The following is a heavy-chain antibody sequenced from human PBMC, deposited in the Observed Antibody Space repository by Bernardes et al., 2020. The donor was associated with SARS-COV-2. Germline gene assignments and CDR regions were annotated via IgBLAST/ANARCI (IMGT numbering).Heavy chain of an antibody. CDR2: ISSSSTYI. CDR1: GFTFSDYT. V-gene: IGHV3-21*01. CDR3: ARDPTPGIAPAGADY. Sequence: GGSLRLSCAASGFTFSDYTINWVRQAPGKGLEWISSISSSSTYIYYADSVRGRFTVSRDNAKNSLYLQMNSLRLEDTAVYYCARDPTPGIAPAGADYWGQGTLVTVSS. J-gene: IGHJ4*02. D-gene: IGHD6-13*01.